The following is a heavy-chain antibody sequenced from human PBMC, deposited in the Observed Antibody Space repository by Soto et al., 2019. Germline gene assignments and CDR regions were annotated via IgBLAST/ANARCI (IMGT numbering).Heavy chain of an antibody. CDR2: INPSGGST. V-gene: IGHV1-46*01. J-gene: IGHJ6*02. Sequence: ASVKVSCKASGYTFTSYYMHWVRQAPGQGLEWMGIINPSGGSTSYAQKFQGRVTMTRDTSTSTVYMELSSLRSEDTAVYYCARGYCSSTSCRISYYYYGMDVWGQGTTVTVSS. CDR3: ARGYCSSTSCRISYYYYGMDV. D-gene: IGHD2-2*01. CDR1: GYTFTSYY.